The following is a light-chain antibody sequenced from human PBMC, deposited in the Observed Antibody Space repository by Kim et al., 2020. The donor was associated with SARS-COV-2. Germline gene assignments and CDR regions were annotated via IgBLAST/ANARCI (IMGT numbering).Light chain of an antibody. CDR1: SSAFSGYNY. CDR2: DVS. CDR3: TSYTTITTWV. J-gene: IGLJ3*02. V-gene: IGLV2-14*01. Sequence: QSALTQPASVSGSPGQSITISCTGTSSAFSGYNYVSWYQQHPGKAPKLMIYDVSKRPSGVSNRFSGSKSGNTASLTISGLQAEDEADYYCTSYTTITTWVFGGGTQLTVL.